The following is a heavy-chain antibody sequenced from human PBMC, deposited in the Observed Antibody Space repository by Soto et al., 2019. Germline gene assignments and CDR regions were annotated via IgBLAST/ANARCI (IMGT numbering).Heavy chain of an antibody. CDR2: ISSSSSYI. J-gene: IGHJ4*02. Sequence: EVQLVESGGGLVKPGGSLRLSCAASGFTFSSYSMNWVRQAPGKGLEWVSSISSSSSYIYYADSVKGRFTISRDNAKNSLYLQMNSLRAEDTAVYYCARKPLRGYYDSSGYYDYWGQGTLVTVSS. V-gene: IGHV3-21*01. CDR3: ARKPLRGYYDSSGYYDY. D-gene: IGHD3-22*01. CDR1: GFTFSSYS.